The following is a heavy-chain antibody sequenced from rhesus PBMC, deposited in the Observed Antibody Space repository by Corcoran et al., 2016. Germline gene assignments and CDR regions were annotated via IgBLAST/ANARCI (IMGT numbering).Heavy chain of an antibody. J-gene: IGHJ4*01. D-gene: IGHD4-35*01. V-gene: IGHV4S7*01. CDR1: GGPIRGGFC. CDR3: ARTMTTVTTIDY. Sequence: QVQLQESGPGLLKPSETLSLTCALSGGPIRGGFCSGWIRQPPGKGLEWIGSIYSSSWNTYYNPSLKSRVTISTDTSKTQFSLKLGSVTAADTAVYYCARTMTTVTTIDYWGQGVLVTVSS. CDR2: IYSSSWNT.